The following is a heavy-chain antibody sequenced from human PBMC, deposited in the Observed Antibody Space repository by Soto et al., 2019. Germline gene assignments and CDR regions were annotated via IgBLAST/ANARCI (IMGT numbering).Heavy chain of an antibody. D-gene: IGHD4-17*01. CDR3: ARVRVDGDYVP. CDR1: GFTFSNYW. V-gene: IGHV3-74*01. J-gene: IGHJ5*02. Sequence: EVQLVESGGGLVQPGGSLRLSCAVSGFTFSNYWMHWVRQAPGKGLVWVSRINSDGRSTSYADFVKGRFTISRDNAKNTLYLPWTSLRAEVTAVYYCARVRVDGDYVPCGQGTLVTVSS. CDR2: INSDGRST.